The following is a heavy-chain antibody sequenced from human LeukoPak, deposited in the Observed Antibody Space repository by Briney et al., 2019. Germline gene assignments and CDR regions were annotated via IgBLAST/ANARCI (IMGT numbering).Heavy chain of an antibody. Sequence: SETLSLTCTVSGGSLTGYFWSWIRQPPGKGLEWIGYIYYSGSTNYNPSLESRVTISVDTSKNQFSLRLSSVTAADTAVYYCARRVRGYYAMDYWGQGTLVTVSS. D-gene: IGHD2/OR15-2a*01. V-gene: IGHV4-59*08. CDR3: ARRVRGYYAMDY. J-gene: IGHJ4*02. CDR2: IYYSGST. CDR1: GGSLTGYF.